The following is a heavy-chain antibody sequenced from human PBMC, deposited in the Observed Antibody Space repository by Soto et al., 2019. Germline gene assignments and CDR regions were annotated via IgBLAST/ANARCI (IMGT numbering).Heavy chain of an antibody. V-gene: IGHV3-66*01. CDR1: GLTVSSNY. D-gene: IGHD3-10*01. CDR2: IYSDGTT. CDR3: ARAAGLY. Sequence: EVQLVESGGGLVQPGGSLRLSCAASGLTVSSNYMSWVRQAPGKGLEWLSVIYSDGTTYYGDSVKGRFTISRDNSKITLYLQMTSLRAEDTAVYYCARAAGLYWGQGTLVSVSS. J-gene: IGHJ4*02.